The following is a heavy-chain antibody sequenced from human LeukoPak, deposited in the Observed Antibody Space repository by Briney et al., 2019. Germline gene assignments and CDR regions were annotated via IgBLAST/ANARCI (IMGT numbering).Heavy chain of an antibody. CDR2: IGGSGANT. Sequence: GGSLRLSCAASGFTFSSYAMTWVRQAPGKGLEYVSAIGGSGANTYYADSVKGRFTISRDNSKNTLYLQMNSLRAEDTAVYHCAKAKGLLSFDYWGQGTLVTVSS. CDR3: AKAKGLLSFDY. CDR1: GFTFSSYA. V-gene: IGHV3-23*01. D-gene: IGHD2-21*02. J-gene: IGHJ4*02.